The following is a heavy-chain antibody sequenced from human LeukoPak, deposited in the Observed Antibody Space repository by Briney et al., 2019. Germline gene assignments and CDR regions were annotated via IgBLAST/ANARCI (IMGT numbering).Heavy chain of an antibody. J-gene: IGHJ4*02. D-gene: IGHD1-26*01. CDR3: ATDLGGSYSLSFDY. CDR1: GYTLTELS. CDR2: FDPEDGET. V-gene: IGHV1-24*01. Sequence: ASVKVSCKVSGYTLTELSMHWVRQAPGKGLEWMGGFDPEDGETIYAQKFQGRVTMTEDTSTDTAYMELSSLRTEDTAVYYCATDLGGSYSLSFDYWGQGTLVTVPS.